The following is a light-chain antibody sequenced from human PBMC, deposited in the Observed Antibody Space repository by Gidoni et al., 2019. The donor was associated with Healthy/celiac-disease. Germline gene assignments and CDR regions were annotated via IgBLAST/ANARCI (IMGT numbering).Light chain of an antibody. CDR2: GAS. CDR1: QSVSSSY. CDR3: QQYGSSPPVYT. J-gene: IGKJ2*01. V-gene: IGKV3-20*01. Sequence: ETVLTQSPGTLSLSPGERATISCRASQSVSSSYLAWYQQKPGQAPRLLIYGASSMASCIPDRFSGSGAGTDFTLTISRLEPEDFAGYYCQQYGSSPPVYTFXQXTKLEIK.